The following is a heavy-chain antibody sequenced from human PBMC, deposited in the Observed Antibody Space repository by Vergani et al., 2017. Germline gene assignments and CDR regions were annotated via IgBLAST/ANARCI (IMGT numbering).Heavy chain of an antibody. J-gene: IGHJ3*02. D-gene: IGHD6-13*01. CDR3: ANSQVDALAPSDRYSSSWYDAFDI. V-gene: IGHV1-8*02. Sequence: QVQLVQSGAEVKKPGSSVKVSCKASGGTFSSYAINWVRQATGQGLEWMGWMNPNSGNTGYAQKFQGRVTMTRNTSISTAYMELSSLRSEDTAVYYCANSQVDALAPSDRYSSSWYDAFDIWGQGTMVTVSS. CDR2: MNPNSGNT. CDR1: GGTFSSYA.